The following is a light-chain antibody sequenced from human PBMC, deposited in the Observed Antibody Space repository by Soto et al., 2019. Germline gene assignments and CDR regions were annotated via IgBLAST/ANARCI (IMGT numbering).Light chain of an antibody. J-gene: IGKJ2*01. V-gene: IGKV3-11*01. CDR3: QQRSAWPRNT. CDR1: QRVSNY. Sequence: DIMLTQFPATLSLSPGERATLSCRASQRVSNYLAWYQWKPGQAPRLLIYDISNRATGIPARFIGSGSGTDFTLTVSSLEPEESAVYYWQQRSAWPRNTFGQGTKLEIK. CDR2: DIS.